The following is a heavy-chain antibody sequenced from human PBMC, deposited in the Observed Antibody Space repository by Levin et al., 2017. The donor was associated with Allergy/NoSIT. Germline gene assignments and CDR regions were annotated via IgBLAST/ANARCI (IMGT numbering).Heavy chain of an antibody. CDR3: ARSYSDYVDFDY. CDR1: GGSFSGYD. CDR2: INHSGST. V-gene: IGHV4-34*01. Sequence: PSETLSLTCAVYGGSFSGYDWSWIRQPPGKGLEWIGEINHSGSTNYNPSLKSRVTISVDTSKNQFSLKLTSVTAADTAIYYCARSYSDYVDFDYWGQGTLVTVSS. J-gene: IGHJ4*02. D-gene: IGHD4-11*01.